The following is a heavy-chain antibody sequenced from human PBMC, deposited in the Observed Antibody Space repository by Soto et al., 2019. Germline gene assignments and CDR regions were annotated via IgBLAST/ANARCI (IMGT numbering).Heavy chain of an antibody. CDR2: IIPMFGTL. Sequence: QLHLVQAGAEVKKPGSSVKVSCKASGGTFSSYTISWVRQAPGQGLEWLGGIIPMFGTLYYAQKFQGRLTIAVDSSTATAYMELSTLRSDATSVYYCARKVASSDDAFDIWGQGTMVTVSS. V-gene: IGHV1-69*06. CDR1: GGTFSSYT. D-gene: IGHD6-6*01. J-gene: IGHJ3*02. CDR3: ARKVASSDDAFDI.